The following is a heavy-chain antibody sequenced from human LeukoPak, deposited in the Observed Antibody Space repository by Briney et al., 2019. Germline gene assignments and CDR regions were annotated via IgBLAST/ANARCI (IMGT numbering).Heavy chain of an antibody. CDR3: ARDHSDAAILTWWFDP. CDR1: GYTFSRDW. V-gene: IGHV1-46*01. Sequence: ASVKVSCKASGYTFSRDWIHWVRQAPGQGLEWMAIINPSDGSTSYAQKFQGRVSLSRDTSTNTVNMELSSLKSEDTAVYYCARDHSDAAILTWWFDPWGQGTLVIVSS. CDR2: INPSDGST. D-gene: IGHD2-2*02. J-gene: IGHJ5*02.